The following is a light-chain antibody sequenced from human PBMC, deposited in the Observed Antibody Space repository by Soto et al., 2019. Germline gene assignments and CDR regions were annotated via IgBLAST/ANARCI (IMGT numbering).Light chain of an antibody. V-gene: IGLV1-40*01. CDR1: SSNIGAGYD. CDR3: QSSDSSLSGYWV. CDR2: DNG. J-gene: IGLJ3*02. Sequence: QLVLTQPPSVSGAPGQRVTISCTGSSSNIGAGYDVHWYQQLPGTAPKLLIYDNGNRPSGVPDRFSGSKSGTSASLAITGLQAEDEADYYCQSSDSSLSGYWVFGGGTKVTVL.